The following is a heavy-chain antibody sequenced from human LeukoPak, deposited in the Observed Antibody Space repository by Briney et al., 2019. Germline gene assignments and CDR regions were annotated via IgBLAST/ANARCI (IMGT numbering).Heavy chain of an antibody. CDR2: ISGSGDST. J-gene: IGHJ4*02. CDR1: GFTFSSYG. D-gene: IGHD3-10*01. CDR3: AGVRGYFDY. V-gene: IGHV3-23*01. Sequence: GGSLRLSCAASGFTFSSYGMSRVRQAPGKGLEWVSAISGSGDSTYYADSVKGRFTISRDNSKNTLYLQMNSLRAEDTAVYYCAGVRGYFDYWGQGTLVTVSS.